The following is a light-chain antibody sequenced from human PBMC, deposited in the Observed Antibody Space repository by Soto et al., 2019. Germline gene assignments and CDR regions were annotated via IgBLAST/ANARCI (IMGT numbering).Light chain of an antibody. Sequence: DIQMTHSPSTLSASVGDRVTITCRASQSISSWLAWYQQKPGKAPKLLIYDASSLESGVPSRFSGSGSGTEFTLTIRSLKPDDFATYYCQQYNSYPTFGQGTKVDIK. CDR2: DAS. J-gene: IGKJ1*01. V-gene: IGKV1-5*01. CDR3: QQYNSYPT. CDR1: QSISSW.